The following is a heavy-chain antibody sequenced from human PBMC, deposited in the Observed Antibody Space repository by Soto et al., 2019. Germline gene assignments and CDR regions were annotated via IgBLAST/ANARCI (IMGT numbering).Heavy chain of an antibody. D-gene: IGHD6-13*01. J-gene: IGHJ4*02. CDR1: GFTFSSYG. CDR3: AKGAGYSSSWYYHGGDY. CDR2: ISYDGSNK. Sequence: QVQLVESGGGVVQPGRSLRLSCAASGFTFSSYGMHWVRQAPGKGLEWVAVISYDGSNKYYADSVKGRFTISRDNSKNTLYLQMNSLRAEDTAVYYCAKGAGYSSSWYYHGGDYWGQGTLVTVSS. V-gene: IGHV3-30*18.